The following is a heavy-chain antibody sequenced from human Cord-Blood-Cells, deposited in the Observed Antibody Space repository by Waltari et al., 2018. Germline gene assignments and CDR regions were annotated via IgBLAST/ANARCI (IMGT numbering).Heavy chain of an antibody. CDR3: ASPHVGATDY. J-gene: IGHJ4*02. CDR1: GGSISSISYY. V-gene: IGHV4-39*01. Sequence: QLQLQESGPGLVKPSETLSLTCTVSGGSISSISYYWGCIRQPPGKGLEWIGSIYYSGSTYYNPSLKSRVTISVDTSKNQFSLKLSSVTAADTAVYYCASPHVGATDYWGQGTLVTVSS. CDR2: IYYSGST. D-gene: IGHD1-26*01.